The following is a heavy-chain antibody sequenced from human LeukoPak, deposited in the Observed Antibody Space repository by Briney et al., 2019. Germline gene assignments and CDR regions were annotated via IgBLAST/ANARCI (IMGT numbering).Heavy chain of an antibody. CDR1: VYTFTRYD. D-gene: IGHD3-3*01. CDR3: ARGLLYDFWSRIVMMSMDV. J-gene: IGHJ6*04. CDR2: MNPKSGNT. Sequence: ASVTVSHKYSVYTFTRYDIKWVRQAAGQGGEWVGWMNPKSGNTGYTQKFQGRATNTRNTSINTAYMELSSLRSEDTAVYYCARGLLYDFWSRIVMMSMDVWGKGTTVTVSS. V-gene: IGHV1-8*03.